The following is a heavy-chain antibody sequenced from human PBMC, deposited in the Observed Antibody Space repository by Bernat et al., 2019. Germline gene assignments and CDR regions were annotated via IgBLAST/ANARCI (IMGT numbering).Heavy chain of an antibody. J-gene: IGHJ6*03. V-gene: IGHV4-34*01. CDR2: INHSGST. D-gene: IGHD2-2*01. CDR1: GGSFSGYY. Sequence: QVQLQQWGAGLLKPSETLSLTCAVYGGSFSGYYWSWIRQPPGKGLEWIGEINHSGSTNYNPTLKSRVTISVDTSKNQFSLKLSSVTAADAAVYYCARAVVPAEGKHPPGQHYYYYMDVWGKGTTVTVSS. CDR3: ARAVVPAEGKHPPGQHYYYYMDV.